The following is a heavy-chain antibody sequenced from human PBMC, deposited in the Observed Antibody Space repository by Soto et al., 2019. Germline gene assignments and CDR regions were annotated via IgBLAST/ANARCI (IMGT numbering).Heavy chain of an antibody. CDR1: GGSVSSGSYY. J-gene: IGHJ4*02. D-gene: IGHD2-15*01. CDR2: IYYSGST. V-gene: IGHV4-61*01. CDR3: ARGARVVARPFDY. Sequence: PSETLSLTCTVSGGSVSSGSYYWSWIRQPPGKGLEWIGYIYYSGSTNYNPSLKSRVTISVDTSKNQFSLKLSSVTAADTAVYYCARGARVVARPFDYWGQGTLVTVSS.